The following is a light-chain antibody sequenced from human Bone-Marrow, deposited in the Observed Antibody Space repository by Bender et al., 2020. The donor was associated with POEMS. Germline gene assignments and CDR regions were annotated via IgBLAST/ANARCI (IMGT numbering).Light chain of an antibody. CDR1: SSDVGGYKY. Sequence: QSALTQPASVSGSPGQSITISCTGTSSDVGGYKYVSWYQQHPGKAPKLLIYAVTKRPSGISNRFSGSKSGNTASLTISGLQAEDEADYYCSSFTTSSTGVFGTGTKVTVL. V-gene: IGLV2-14*01. CDR3: SSFTTSSTGV. J-gene: IGLJ1*01. CDR2: AVT.